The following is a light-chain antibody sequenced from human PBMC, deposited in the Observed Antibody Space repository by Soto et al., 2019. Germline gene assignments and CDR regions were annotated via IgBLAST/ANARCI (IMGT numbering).Light chain of an antibody. CDR3: CSFAGSGTGV. V-gene: IGLV2-23*02. Sequence: QSVLTQPASVSGSPGQSSAISCTGTSGDIGTYNLVSWYQQHPGKAPKLMISEVNKRPSGVSDRFSGSKSGDTASLTISGLRTEDEADYYCCSFAGSGTGVFGTGTKVTVL. CDR1: SGDIGTYNL. J-gene: IGLJ1*01. CDR2: EVN.